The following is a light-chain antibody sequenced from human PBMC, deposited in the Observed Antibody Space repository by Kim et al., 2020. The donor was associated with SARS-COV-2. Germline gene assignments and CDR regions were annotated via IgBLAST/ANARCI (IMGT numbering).Light chain of an antibody. Sequence: GQSITMSCTGTSSVIGAYNLVSWYQQHPGKAPKLIIHDVRKRPSGVSDRISGSKSANQASLTISGLQPEDEAVYHCCSYVGSGTWVFGGGTQLTVL. CDR1: SSVIGAYNL. V-gene: IGLV2-23*02. CDR3: CSYVGSGTWV. J-gene: IGLJ3*02. CDR2: DVR.